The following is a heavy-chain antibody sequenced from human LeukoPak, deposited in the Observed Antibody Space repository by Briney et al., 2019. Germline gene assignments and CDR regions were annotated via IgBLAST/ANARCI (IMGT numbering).Heavy chain of an antibody. CDR1: GFTFSSYA. J-gene: IGHJ5*02. V-gene: IGHV3-15*01. CDR2: LKSRGGGETA. Sequence: GGSLRLSCAASGFTFSSYAMSWVRQAPGKGLEWVGRLKSRGGGETADYSAPVKGRFTVSRDDSQNTLYLQMNSLKIEDTAVYFCTWELDVSFGRRLDHWGQGTLVTVAS. CDR3: TWELDVSFGRRLDH. D-gene: IGHD1-1*01.